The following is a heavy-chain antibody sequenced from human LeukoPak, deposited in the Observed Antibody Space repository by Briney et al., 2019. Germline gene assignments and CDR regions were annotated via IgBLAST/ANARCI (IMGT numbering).Heavy chain of an antibody. Sequence: ASVKVSCKVSGYNLTELSMHWVRQAPGKGLEWMGGFDPEDGETIYAQKFQGRVTMTEDTSTDTAYMELSSLRSEDTAVYYCATVKIAAAGTGAFDIWGQGTMVTVSS. J-gene: IGHJ3*02. V-gene: IGHV1-24*01. CDR3: ATVKIAAAGTGAFDI. D-gene: IGHD6-13*01. CDR2: FDPEDGET. CDR1: GYNLTELS.